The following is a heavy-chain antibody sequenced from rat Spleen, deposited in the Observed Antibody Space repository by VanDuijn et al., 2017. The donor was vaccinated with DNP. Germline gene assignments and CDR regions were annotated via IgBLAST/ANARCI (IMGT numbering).Heavy chain of an antibody. V-gene: IGHV3-1*01. CDR2: ISYSGRT. J-gene: IGHJ2*01. Sequence: EVQLQESGPGLVKPSQSLSLTCSVTGYSITSNYWGWIRKFPGSKMEWIGHISYSGRTSYNPSLKSRISITRDTSKNQFFLQLSSVTTEDTATYYCARWSTIAAFMDAWGQGVMVIVSS. D-gene: IGHD1-2*01. CDR3: ARWSTIAAFMDA. CDR1: GYSITSNY.